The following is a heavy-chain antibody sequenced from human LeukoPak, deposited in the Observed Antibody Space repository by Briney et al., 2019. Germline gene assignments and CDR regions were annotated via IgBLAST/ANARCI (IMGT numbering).Heavy chain of an antibody. V-gene: IGHV3-21*04. CDR2: ISSSSSYI. J-gene: IGHJ6*03. Sequence: GGSLRLSCAASGFTFSSYSMNWVRQAPGKGLEWVPSISSSSSYIYYADSVKGRFTISRDNAKNSLYLQMNSLRAEDTAVYYCARHQDFWSGYYMDVWGKGTTVTVSS. CDR1: GFTFSSYS. D-gene: IGHD3-3*01. CDR3: ARHQDFWSGYYMDV.